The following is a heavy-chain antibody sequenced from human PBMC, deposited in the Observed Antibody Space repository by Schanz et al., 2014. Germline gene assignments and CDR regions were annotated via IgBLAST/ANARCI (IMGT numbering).Heavy chain of an antibody. V-gene: IGHV4-34*01. Sequence: QVQLQQWGAGLLKPSETLSLTCAVDGGSFSGYYWSWIRQSPDKGLEWIGEINHSANTTYNPSLKSRVTISVDKSNNEFARKRSSVTAADTAVYYCARRIWDGDYYYFDYWGQGTLVTVSS. CDR3: ARRIWDGDYYYFDY. CDR1: GGSFSGYY. D-gene: IGHD4-17*01. CDR2: INHSANT. J-gene: IGHJ4*02.